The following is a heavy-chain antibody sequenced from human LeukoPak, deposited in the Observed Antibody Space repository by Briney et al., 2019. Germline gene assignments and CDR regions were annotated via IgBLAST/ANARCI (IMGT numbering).Heavy chain of an antibody. CDR1: VYTFTNYY. CDR2: ISPNSNDT. V-gene: IGHV1-2*02. Sequence: ASVTVSCKASVYTFTNYYMHWVRQAPGQGLEWMGWISPNSNDTNYAQKFLGRVTLTRDTSISTAYMELSSLRSDDTAVYFCARDGDYCRGGRCYRDWGQGTLVTVSS. D-gene: IGHD2-15*01. CDR3: ARDGDYCRGGRCYRD. J-gene: IGHJ4*02.